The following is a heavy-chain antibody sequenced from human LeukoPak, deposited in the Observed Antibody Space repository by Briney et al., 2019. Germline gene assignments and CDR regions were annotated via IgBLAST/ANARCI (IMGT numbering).Heavy chain of an antibody. CDR2: ISWNSGSI. V-gene: IGHV3-9*01. D-gene: IGHD3-3*01. J-gene: IGHJ6*03. Sequence: QPGRSLRLSCAASGFTFDDYAMHWVRQAPGKGLEWVSGISWNSGSIGYADSVKGRFTISRDNAKNSLYLQMNSLRAEDTALYYCAKASTIFGVVTGYMDVWGKGTTVTISS. CDR3: AKASTIFGVVTGYMDV. CDR1: GFTFDDYA.